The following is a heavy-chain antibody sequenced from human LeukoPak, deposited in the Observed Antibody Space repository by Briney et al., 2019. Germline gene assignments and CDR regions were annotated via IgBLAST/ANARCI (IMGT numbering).Heavy chain of an antibody. CDR2: ITGNGVTT. D-gene: IGHD3-22*01. V-gene: IGHV3-23*01. J-gene: IGHJ4*02. CDR1: GFTFSDHV. CDR3: AKKTTSGHWPFHY. Sequence: GASLRLSCAASGFTFSDHVMTWVRQAPGKGLEWVSGITGNGVTTYYADSVKGRFTISRDNSKNTLSLQMNNLRAEDTAVYYCAKKTTSGHWPFHYGGQGTLVTVP.